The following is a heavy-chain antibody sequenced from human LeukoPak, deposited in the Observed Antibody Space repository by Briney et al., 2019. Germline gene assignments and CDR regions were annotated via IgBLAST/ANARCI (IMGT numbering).Heavy chain of an antibody. Sequence: PGGSLRLSCAASGFTFSSYWMTWVRQAPGKGLEWVANIKQDGSERYYVDSVKGRFTISRDNAENSLYLQMNSLRAEDTAVYYCASLEYSSSNFDYWGQGTLVTVSS. CDR1: GFTFSSYW. J-gene: IGHJ4*02. CDR2: IKQDGSER. V-gene: IGHV3-7*01. D-gene: IGHD6-6*01. CDR3: ASLEYSSSNFDY.